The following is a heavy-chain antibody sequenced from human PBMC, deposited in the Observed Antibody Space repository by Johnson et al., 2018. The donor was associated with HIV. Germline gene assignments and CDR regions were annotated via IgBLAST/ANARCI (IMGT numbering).Heavy chain of an antibody. CDR2: INSDGGRT. D-gene: IGHD2-15*01. Sequence: VQVVESGGGLVKPGGSLRLSCAASGFTFSSYWIHWVRQAPGKGLVWVSRINSDGGRTDYADSVKGRFTISRDNANNTLFLQMNSLGAEDTAVYYCARGCSGGRCPDGFDIWGQGTMVTVSS. J-gene: IGHJ3*02. CDR1: GFTFSSYW. V-gene: IGHV3-74*02. CDR3: ARGCSGGRCPDGFDI.